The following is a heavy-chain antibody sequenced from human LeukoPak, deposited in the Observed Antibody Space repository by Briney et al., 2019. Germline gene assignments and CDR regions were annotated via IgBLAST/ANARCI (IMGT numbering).Heavy chain of an antibody. CDR1: GFTFSSYS. CDR2: ISSSSYI. Sequence: KPGGSLRLSCAASGFTFSSYSMNWVRQAPGKGLEWVSSISSSSYIYYADSVKGRFTISRDNAKNSLYLQMNSLRAEDTAVYYCARSGWRYCSSASCYSWFDPWGQGTLVTVSS. V-gene: IGHV3-21*01. D-gene: IGHD2-2*02. J-gene: IGHJ5*02. CDR3: ARSGWRYCSSASCYSWFDP.